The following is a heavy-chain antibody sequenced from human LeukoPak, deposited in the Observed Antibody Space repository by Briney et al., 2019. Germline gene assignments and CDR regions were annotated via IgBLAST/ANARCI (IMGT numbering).Heavy chain of an antibody. V-gene: IGHV3-48*04. D-gene: IGHD6-13*01. CDR1: GFNVSYYS. J-gene: IGHJ6*02. CDR3: AGDSSSYGMDV. Sequence: GGSLRLSCAASGFNVSYYSMNWVRQAPGKGLEWVSYISSSGSTIYYADSVKGRFTISRDNAKNSLYLQMNSLRAEDTAVYYCAGDSSSYGMDVWGQGTTVTVSS. CDR2: ISSSGSTI.